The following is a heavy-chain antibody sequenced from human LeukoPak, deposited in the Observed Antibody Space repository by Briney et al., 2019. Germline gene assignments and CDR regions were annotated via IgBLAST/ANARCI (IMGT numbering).Heavy chain of an antibody. J-gene: IGHJ4*02. V-gene: IGHV3-9*01. D-gene: IGHD3-10*01. Sequence: GRSLRLSCAASGFTFDDYAMHWVRQAPGKGLEWVSGISWNSGSIAYADSVKGRSTISKDNAKNSLYLKMNSLRAEDTALYFCAKDHMGDYYGSGSYYIDYYFDYWGQGTLVTVSS. CDR2: ISWNSGSI. CDR1: GFTFDDYA. CDR3: AKDHMGDYYGSGSYYIDYYFDY.